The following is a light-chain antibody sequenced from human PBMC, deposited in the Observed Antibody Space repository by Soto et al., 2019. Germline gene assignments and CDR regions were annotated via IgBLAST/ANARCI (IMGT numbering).Light chain of an antibody. CDR1: SGDVGGYHY. J-gene: IGLJ1*01. V-gene: IGLV2-11*01. Sequence: QSALTQPRSVSGSPGQSVTISCTGTSGDVGGYHYVSWYQQHPGKAPKLMIYDVSERPSGVPDRFAGSKSGNTAPLTISGLHAEDEADYYCCSYAGNYTYVFGTGTKVTVL. CDR3: CSYAGNYTYV. CDR2: DVS.